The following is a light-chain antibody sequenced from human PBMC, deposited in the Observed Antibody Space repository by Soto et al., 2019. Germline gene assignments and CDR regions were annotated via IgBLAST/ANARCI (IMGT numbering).Light chain of an antibody. Sequence: SYELTQPPSVSVAPGKTATITCGGNNIVSKSVHWYQQKPGQAPVLVIYYDSDRPSGIPERFSGSNSGDTATLTISRVEAGDEADYYCQVWDSSTDHVVFGGGTKLTVL. J-gene: IGLJ2*01. CDR2: YDS. CDR1: NIVSKS. V-gene: IGLV3-21*04. CDR3: QVWDSSTDHVV.